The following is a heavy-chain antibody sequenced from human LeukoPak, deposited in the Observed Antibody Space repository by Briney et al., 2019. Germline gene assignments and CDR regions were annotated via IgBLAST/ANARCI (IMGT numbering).Heavy chain of an antibody. V-gene: IGHV4-59*01. D-gene: IGHD6-13*01. CDR1: GGSISSYY. CDR2: IYYSGST. Sequence: SETLSLTCTVSGGSISSYYWSWIRQPPGKGLEWIGYIYYSGSTNYNPSLKSRVTISVDTSKNQFSLKLSSVTAADTAVYYCARGYSSSWHTGGYWGQGTLVTVSS. J-gene: IGHJ4*02. CDR3: ARGYSSSWHTGGY.